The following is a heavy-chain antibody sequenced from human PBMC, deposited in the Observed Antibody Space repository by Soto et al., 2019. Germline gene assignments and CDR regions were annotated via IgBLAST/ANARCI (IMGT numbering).Heavy chain of an antibody. V-gene: IGHV3-30-3*01. CDR3: ARDQSIAARRMASYYYGMDV. J-gene: IGHJ6*02. CDR1: GFTFSSYA. CDR2: ISYDGSNK. D-gene: IGHD6-6*01. Sequence: HPGGSLRLSCAASGFTFSSYAMHWVRQAPGKGLEWVAVISYDGSNKYYADSVKGRFTISRDNSKNTLYLQMNSLRAEDTAVYYCARDQSIAARRMASYYYGMDVWGQGTTVTVSS.